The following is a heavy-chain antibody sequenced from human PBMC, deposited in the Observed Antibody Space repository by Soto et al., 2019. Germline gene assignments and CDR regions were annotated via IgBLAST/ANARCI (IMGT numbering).Heavy chain of an antibody. Sequence: QVQLVESGGGVVQPGRSLRLSCAASGFTFSSYGKHWVRQAPGKGLEWVAVISSDGSDKNYADSVKGRFSISRDNSRNTLFLQMNSLRPEDTAVFYCAKEPYDSTGFYYSFHHWGQGTLVTVSS. CDR2: ISSDGSDK. J-gene: IGHJ4*02. V-gene: IGHV3-30*18. CDR3: AKEPYDSTGFYYSFHH. CDR1: GFTFSSYG. D-gene: IGHD3-22*01.